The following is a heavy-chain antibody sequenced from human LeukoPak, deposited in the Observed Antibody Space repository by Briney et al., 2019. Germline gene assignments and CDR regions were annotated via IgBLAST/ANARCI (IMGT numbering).Heavy chain of an antibody. CDR1: GFTFSSYA. J-gene: IGHJ4*02. CDR3: ARPPYSWNYYFDY. CDR2: IPYDGSNK. D-gene: IGHD1-7*01. Sequence: PGRSLRLSCAASGFTFSSYAMHWVRQAPGKGLEWVAVIPYDGSNKYYADSVKGRFTISRDNSKNTLYLQMNSLRAEDTAVYYCARPPYSWNYYFDYWGQGTLVTVSS. V-gene: IGHV3-30*01.